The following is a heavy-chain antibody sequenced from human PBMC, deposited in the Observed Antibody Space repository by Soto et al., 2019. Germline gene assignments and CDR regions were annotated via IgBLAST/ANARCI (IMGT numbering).Heavy chain of an antibody. D-gene: IGHD3-10*01. CDR1: GGSISSGDYY. CDR2: IYYSGST. Sequence: SETLSLTCTVSGGSISSGDYYWSWIRQPPGKGLEWIGYIYYSGSTYYNPSLKSRVTISVDTSKNQFSLKLSSVTAADTAVYYCARDYYGSGSYFAPLDPWGQGTLVTVSS. J-gene: IGHJ5*02. V-gene: IGHV4-30-4*01. CDR3: ARDYYGSGSYFAPLDP.